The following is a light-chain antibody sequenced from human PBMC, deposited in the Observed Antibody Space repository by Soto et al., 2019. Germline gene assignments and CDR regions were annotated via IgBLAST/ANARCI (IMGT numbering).Light chain of an antibody. J-gene: IGKJ2*03. CDR1: QSIFTN. V-gene: IGKV3-15*01. CDR2: GAS. Sequence: EIVMTQSPATLTVSPGERATLSCRASQSIFTNLAWYQQKPGQAPRLLIHGASSRATGIPARFSGSGSGTDFTLSISSLQSEDFAVYYCQHYGGSMYSFGQGTKLEIK. CDR3: QHYGGSMYS.